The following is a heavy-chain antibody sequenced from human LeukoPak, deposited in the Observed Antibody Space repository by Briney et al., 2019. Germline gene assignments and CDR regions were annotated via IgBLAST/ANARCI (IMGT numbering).Heavy chain of an antibody. V-gene: IGHV4-4*02. CDR3: TRSAGWWSLDY. J-gene: IGHJ4*02. D-gene: IGHD2-8*02. CDR2: ISHTGST. CDR1: GDSISNSFW. Sequence: PSETLSLTCTASGDSISNSFWWSWVRQPPGKGLDWIGEISHTGSTKYNPSLKNRVTISRDSSKNQFSLKLNSVTAADTATYYCTRSAGWWSLDYWGQGALVTVSS.